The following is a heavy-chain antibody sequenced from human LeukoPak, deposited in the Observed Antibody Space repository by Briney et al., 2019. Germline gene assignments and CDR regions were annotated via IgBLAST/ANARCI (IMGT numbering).Heavy chain of an antibody. CDR3: ASIAVAGTGAGY. D-gene: IGHD6-19*01. CDR2: IIPIFGTA. J-gene: IGHJ4*02. CDR1: GGTFSSYA. V-gene: IGHV1-69*05. Sequence: SVEVSCKASGGTFSSYAISWVRQAPGQGLEWMGGIIPIFGTANYAQKFQGRVTITTDESTSTAYMELSSLRSEDTAVYYCASIAVAGTGAGYCGQGTLVTVSS.